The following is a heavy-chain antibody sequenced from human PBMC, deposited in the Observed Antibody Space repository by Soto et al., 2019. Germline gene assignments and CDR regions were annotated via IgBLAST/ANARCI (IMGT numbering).Heavy chain of an antibody. CDR1: GFTFSSYS. CDR2: ISSSSSTI. CDR3: ARDYYDFWSGPIELFDY. J-gene: IGHJ4*02. D-gene: IGHD3-3*01. Sequence: GGSLRLSCAASGFTFSSYSMNWVRQAPGKGLEWVSYISSSSSTIYYADSVKGRFTISRDNAKNSLYLQMNSLRAEDTAVYYCARDYYDFWSGPIELFDYWGQGTLVTVSS. V-gene: IGHV3-48*01.